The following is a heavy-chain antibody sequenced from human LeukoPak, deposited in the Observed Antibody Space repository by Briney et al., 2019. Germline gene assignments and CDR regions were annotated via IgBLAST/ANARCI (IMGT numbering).Heavy chain of an antibody. CDR3: ARSGSRVQYQLRGDFDY. J-gene: IGHJ4*02. Sequence: GASVKVSCKASGYTFTSYAMNWVRQAPGQGLEWMGWINTNTGNPTYAQGFTGRFVFSLDTSVSTAYLQISSLKAEDTAVYYCARSGSRVQYQLRGDFDYWGQGTLVTVSS. CDR2: INTNTGNP. CDR1: GYTFTSYA. D-gene: IGHD2-2*01. V-gene: IGHV7-4-1*02.